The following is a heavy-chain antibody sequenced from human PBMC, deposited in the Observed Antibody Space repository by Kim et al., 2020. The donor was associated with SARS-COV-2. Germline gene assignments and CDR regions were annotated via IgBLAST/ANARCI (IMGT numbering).Heavy chain of an antibody. Sequence: SVKVSCKASGGTFSSYAISWVRQAPGQGLEWMGGIIPIFGTANYAQKFQGRVTITADESTSTAYMELSSLRSEDTAVYYCARDRVWNPYYYYYYGMDVWGQGTTVTVSS. CDR1: GGTFSSYA. J-gene: IGHJ6*02. V-gene: IGHV1-69*13. CDR2: IIPIFGTA. CDR3: ARDRVWNPYYYYYYGMDV. D-gene: IGHD1-1*01.